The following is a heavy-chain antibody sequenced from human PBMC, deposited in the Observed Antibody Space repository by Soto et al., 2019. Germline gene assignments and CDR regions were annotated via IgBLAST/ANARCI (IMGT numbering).Heavy chain of an antibody. V-gene: IGHV3-23*01. J-gene: IGHJ4*01. D-gene: IGHD4-4*01. Sequence: RISKEKRKGLEWVSAISGSGGSTYYADSVKGRFTISRDNSKNTLYLQMNSLRAEDTAVYYCATKRRPNNSYYTDFDIWGQGTLVTVSS. CDR3: ATKRRPNNSYYTDFDI. CDR2: ISGSGGST.